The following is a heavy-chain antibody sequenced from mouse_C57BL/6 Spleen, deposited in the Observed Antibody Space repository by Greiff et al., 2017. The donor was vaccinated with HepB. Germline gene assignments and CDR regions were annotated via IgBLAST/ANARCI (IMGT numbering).Heavy chain of an antibody. CDR1: GYTFTSYW. D-gene: IGHD1-1*01. Sequence: QVQLQQSGAELVKPGASVKLSCKASGYTFTSYWMHWVKQRPGQGLEWIGMIHPNSGSTNYNEKFKSKATLTVDKSSSTAYMQLSSLTVEDSAVYYCARGTTGSPYYFDYWGQGTTLTVSS. V-gene: IGHV1-64*01. CDR2: IHPNSGST. CDR3: ARGTTGSPYYFDY. J-gene: IGHJ2*01.